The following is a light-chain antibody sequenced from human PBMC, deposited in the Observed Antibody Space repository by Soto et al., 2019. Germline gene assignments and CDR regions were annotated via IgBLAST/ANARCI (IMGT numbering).Light chain of an antibody. CDR3: QVWDSSSDPYV. Sequence: SYELTQPPSVSVAPGKTARITCGGNNIGSKSVHWYQQKPGQAPVLVIYYDSDRPSGIPERFSGSNSGNTATLTISRVEDGDEDDYFCQVWDSSSDPYVFGTGTKLTVL. J-gene: IGLJ1*01. CDR1: NIGSKS. V-gene: IGLV3-21*04. CDR2: YDS.